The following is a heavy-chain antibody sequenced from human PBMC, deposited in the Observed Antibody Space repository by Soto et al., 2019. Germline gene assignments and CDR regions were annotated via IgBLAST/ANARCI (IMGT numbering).Heavy chain of an antibody. Sequence: QVQLVQSGAEVKKPGSSVKVSCKASGGTFSRYTFTWVRQAPGQGLEWMGRIIPIVDIPNYAQNFQGRVTIPADKSTSTAYMGLSSLTSDDTAVYYCASHFTGVLVLGTSPPGGDNYGWDVWGQGTTVSVS. CDR3: ASHFTGVLVLGTSPPGGDNYGWDV. J-gene: IGHJ6*02. CDR1: GGTFSRYT. CDR2: IIPIVDIP. D-gene: IGHD2-15*01. V-gene: IGHV1-69*02.